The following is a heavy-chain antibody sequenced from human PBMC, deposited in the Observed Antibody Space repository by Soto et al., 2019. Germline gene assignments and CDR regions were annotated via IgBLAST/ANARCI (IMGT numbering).Heavy chain of an antibody. D-gene: IGHD6-6*01. CDR3: ARLSIAARNYFDY. V-gene: IGHV4-39*01. J-gene: IGHJ4*02. CDR1: GGSISSSSYY. CDR2: IYYSGST. Sequence: PSETLSLTCTVSGGSISSSSYYWGWIRQPPGKGLEWIGSIYYSGSTYYNPSLKSRVTISVDTSKNQFSLKLSSVTAADTAVYNCARLSIAARNYFDYWGQGTLVTVSS.